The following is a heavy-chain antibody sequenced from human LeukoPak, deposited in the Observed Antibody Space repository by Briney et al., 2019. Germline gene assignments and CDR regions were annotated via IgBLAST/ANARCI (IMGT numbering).Heavy chain of an antibody. Sequence: PSETLSLTCTVSGGSISSSSYYWSWIRQPRGKGLEWIGYIYYSGSTNYNPSLKSRVTISVDTSKNQFSLKLSSVTAADTAVYYCARFLSLWFGETPHFDYWGQGTLVTVSS. D-gene: IGHD3-10*01. V-gene: IGHV4-61*01. CDR2: IYYSGST. J-gene: IGHJ4*02. CDR3: ARFLSLWFGETPHFDY. CDR1: GGSISSSSYY.